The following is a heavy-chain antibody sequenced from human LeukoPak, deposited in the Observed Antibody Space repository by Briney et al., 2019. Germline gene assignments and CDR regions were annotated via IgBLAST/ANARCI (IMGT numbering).Heavy chain of an antibody. V-gene: IGHV3-23*01. J-gene: IGHJ4*02. D-gene: IGHD3-10*01. CDR2: ISASGGST. Sequence: GGSLRLSCAASGFTFSSYAMSWVRQAPRKGLEWVSGISASGGSTYYADSVKGRFTISRDNAKNSLYLQMNSLRAEDTAVYYCARDLGSGTTDYWGQGTLVTVSS. CDR3: ARDLGSGTTDY. CDR1: GFTFSSYA.